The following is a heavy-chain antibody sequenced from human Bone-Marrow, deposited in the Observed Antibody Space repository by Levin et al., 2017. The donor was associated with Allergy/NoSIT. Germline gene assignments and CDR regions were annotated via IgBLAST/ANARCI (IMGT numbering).Heavy chain of an antibody. Sequence: SQTLSLTCSVSNDSISNYYWSWIRQTPGKGLEWIGYMSHSGSAKYNPSLKSRVAISVDTSKSQFSLNVTSMIPADAAVYYCARARGGLRFLEWPYYFDSWGQGTLVTVSS. V-gene: IGHV4-59*01. CDR2: MSHSGSA. D-gene: IGHD3-3*01. CDR3: ARARGGLRFLEWPYYFDS. J-gene: IGHJ4*02. CDR1: NDSISNYY.